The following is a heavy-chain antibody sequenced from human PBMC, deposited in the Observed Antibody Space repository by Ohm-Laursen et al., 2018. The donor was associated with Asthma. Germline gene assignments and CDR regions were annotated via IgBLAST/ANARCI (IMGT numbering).Heavy chain of an antibody. CDR1: GFTFSTYA. CDR3: TKEDFGSSYFDH. Sequence: GSLRLSCSASGFTFSTYAMTWIRPAPGKGLEWVAAISANGGATYYADSVRGRFTVSRDNSKNTLFLQMHSLRAEDTAVYYCTKEDFGSSYFDHWGQGALVTVSP. D-gene: IGHD3-3*01. CDR2: ISANGGAT. J-gene: IGHJ4*02. V-gene: IGHV3-23*01.